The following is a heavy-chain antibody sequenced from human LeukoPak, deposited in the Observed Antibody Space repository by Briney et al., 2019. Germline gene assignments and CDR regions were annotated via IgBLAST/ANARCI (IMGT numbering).Heavy chain of an antibody. Sequence: PSQTLSLTCAVSGGSISSGGYSWSWIRQPPGKGLEWIGYIYHSGSTYYNPSLKSRVTISVDRSKNQFSLKLSSVTAADTAVYYCALNRFYGDYVNYYWFDPWGQGTLVTVSS. J-gene: IGHJ5*02. CDR3: ALNRFYGDYVNYYWFDP. V-gene: IGHV4-30-2*01. CDR1: GGSISSGGYS. D-gene: IGHD4-17*01. CDR2: IYHSGST.